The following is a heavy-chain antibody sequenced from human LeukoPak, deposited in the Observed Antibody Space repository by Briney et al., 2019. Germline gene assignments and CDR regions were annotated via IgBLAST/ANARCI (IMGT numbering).Heavy chain of an antibody. Sequence: SETLSLTCTVSGASITSGAYYWTWLRQHPGEGLEWIGYSSYSGSAYYNPSLKSRVTISVDTSKSQFSLKLSSVTAADTAVYYCARYYCASSRCPGVDYGGQGTLVTVSS. D-gene: IGHD2-2*01. V-gene: IGHV4-31*03. CDR2: SSYSGSA. J-gene: IGHJ4*02. CDR1: GASITSGAYY. CDR3: ARYYCASSRCPGVDY.